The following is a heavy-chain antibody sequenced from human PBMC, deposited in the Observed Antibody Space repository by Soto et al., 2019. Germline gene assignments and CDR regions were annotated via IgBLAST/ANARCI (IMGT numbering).Heavy chain of an antibody. J-gene: IGHJ4*02. D-gene: IGHD2-15*01. CDR1: GFTFSSYA. CDR3: ARVLSSSGRAHFDY. Sequence: QVQLVESGGGVVQPGRSLRLSCAASGFTFSSYAMHWVRQAPGKGLGWVAVISYDGSNKYYADSVKGRFTISRDNSKNTLYLQMNSLRAEDTAVYYCARVLSSSGRAHFDYWGQGTLVTVSS. CDR2: ISYDGSNK. V-gene: IGHV3-30-3*01.